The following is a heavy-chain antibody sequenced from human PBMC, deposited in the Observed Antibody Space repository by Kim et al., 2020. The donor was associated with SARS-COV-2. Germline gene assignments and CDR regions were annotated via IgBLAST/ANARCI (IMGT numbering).Heavy chain of an antibody. CDR2: ISYDGSNK. D-gene: IGHD1-26*01. V-gene: IGHV3-30-3*01. J-gene: IGHJ6*02. CDR3: ARARGGSYYYGMDV. Sequence: GGSLRLSCAASGFTFSSYAMHWVRQAPGKGLEWVAVISYDGSNKYYADSVKGRFTISRDNSKNTLYLQMNSLIAEDTAVYYCARARGGSYYYGMDVWGQG. CDR1: GFTFSSYA.